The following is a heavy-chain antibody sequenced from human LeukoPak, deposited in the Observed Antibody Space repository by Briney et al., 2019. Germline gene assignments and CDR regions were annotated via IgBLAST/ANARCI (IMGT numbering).Heavy chain of an antibody. J-gene: IGHJ4*02. CDR2: IIPIFGTT. CDR3: AREYSGSYPDY. CDR1: GGTFNSYA. D-gene: IGHD1-26*01. Sequence: SVKVSCKASGGTFNSYAISWVRQAPGQGLEWMGGIIPIFGTTNYAQKLQGRVTMTTDTSTSTAYMELRSLRSDDTAVYYCAREYSGSYPDYWGQGTLVTVSS. V-gene: IGHV1-69*05.